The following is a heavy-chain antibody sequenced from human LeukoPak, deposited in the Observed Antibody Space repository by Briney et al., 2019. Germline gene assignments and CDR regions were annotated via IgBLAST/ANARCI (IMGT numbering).Heavy chain of an antibody. J-gene: IGHJ3*02. V-gene: IGHV4-38-2*02. Sequence: SETLSLTCTVSGYSISSGYYWGWIRQPPGKGLEWIGSIYHSGSTYYNPSLKSRVTISVDTSKNQFSLKLSSVTAADTAVYYCARGVGSSSVGRPARGKTSAAFDIWGQGTMVTVSS. CDR3: ARGVGSSSVGRPARGKTSAAFDI. D-gene: IGHD6-13*01. CDR1: GYSISSGYY. CDR2: IYHSGST.